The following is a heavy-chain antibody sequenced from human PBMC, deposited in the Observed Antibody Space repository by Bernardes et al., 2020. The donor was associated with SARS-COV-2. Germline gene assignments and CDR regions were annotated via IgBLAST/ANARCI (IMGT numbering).Heavy chain of an antibody. D-gene: IGHD2-15*01. CDR3: AKDQGGYCSGGSCYLSWYFDL. CDR1: GFTFSSYD. J-gene: IGHJ2*01. V-gene: IGHV3-13*04. Sequence: GRSLRLSCAASGFTFSSYDMHWVRQATGKGLEWVSAIGTAGDTYYPGSVKGRFTISRDNSKNTLYLQMNSLRAEDTAVHYCAKDQGGYCSGGSCYLSWYFDLWGRGTLVTVSS. CDR2: IGTAGDT.